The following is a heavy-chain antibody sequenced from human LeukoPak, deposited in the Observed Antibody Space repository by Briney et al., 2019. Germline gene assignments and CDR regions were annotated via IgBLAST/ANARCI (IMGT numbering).Heavy chain of an antibody. CDR2: ISAGGGST. CDR1: GFTFSSYE. J-gene: IGHJ4*02. V-gene: IGHV3-23*01. Sequence: GGSLRLSCVASGFTFSSYEMNWVRQAPGKGLEWVSAISAGGGSTYYADSVKGRFTISRDNSKNTLYLQLNSLRAEDTAVYYCAKAGGWTNYFDYWGQGTLVTVSS. D-gene: IGHD6-19*01. CDR3: AKAGGWTNYFDY.